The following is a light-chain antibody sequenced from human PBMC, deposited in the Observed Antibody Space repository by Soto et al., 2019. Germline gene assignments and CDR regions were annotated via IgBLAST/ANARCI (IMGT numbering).Light chain of an antibody. Sequence: ELVLTQSPGTLSLSPGERATLSCRAIQSVSSTYLAWYQHRLGQAPRLLIYAASSRATGIPDRFSGSGSGTDITLTISRLEPDDCALYYGQQYGSSPLTFGGGTKVEGK. V-gene: IGKV3-20*01. CDR3: QQYGSSPLT. J-gene: IGKJ4*01. CDR2: AAS. CDR1: QSVSSTY.